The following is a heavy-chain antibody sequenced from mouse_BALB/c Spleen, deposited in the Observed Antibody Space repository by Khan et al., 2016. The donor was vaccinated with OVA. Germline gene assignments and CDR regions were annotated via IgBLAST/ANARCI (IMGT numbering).Heavy chain of an antibody. D-gene: IGHD2-1*01. CDR1: GYTFTSYW. CDR2: INPNNGRS. V-gene: IGHV1S81*02. Sequence: VELVESGAELVKPGASVKLSCKASGYTFTSYWMHWVKQRPGQGLEWIGEINPNNGRSNYNEKFKSKATLTVDKSSSTAYMQLSSLTSEDSAVDYCARYYGNYAFAYWGQGTLVTVSA. J-gene: IGHJ3*01. CDR3: ARYYGNYAFAY.